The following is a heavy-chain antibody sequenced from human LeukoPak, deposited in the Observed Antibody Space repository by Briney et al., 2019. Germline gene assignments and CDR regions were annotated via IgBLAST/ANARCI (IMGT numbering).Heavy chain of an antibody. V-gene: IGHV3-33*06. CDR3: AKYLRAFGLHFSY. Sequence: GGSLRLSCAASGFTFSGYGMHWVRQAPGKGLEWVAVIWYDGSNKYYADSVKGRFTISRDNSKNTLYLQMNSLRAEETAVYYCAKYLRAFGLHFSYWCQETLVTVSS. J-gene: IGHJ4*02. D-gene: IGHD3-10*01. CDR2: IWYDGSNK. CDR1: GFTFSGYG.